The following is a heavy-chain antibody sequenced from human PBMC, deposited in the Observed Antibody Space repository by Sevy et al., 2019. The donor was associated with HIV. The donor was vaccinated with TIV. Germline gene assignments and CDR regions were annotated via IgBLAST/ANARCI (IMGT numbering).Heavy chain of an antibody. CDR2: ISGISNYI. Sequence: GGSPRLSCAASGFTFSSYSMNWVRQAPGKGLEWVSSISGISNYIYYADSMKGRFTVSRDNAGNSLYLQMNGLRAEDTAVYYCARNNCSITNCYMGDVFDIWGQGTMVTVSS. CDR1: GFTFSSYS. V-gene: IGHV3-21*01. D-gene: IGHD2-2*02. J-gene: IGHJ3*02. CDR3: ARNNCSITNCYMGDVFDI.